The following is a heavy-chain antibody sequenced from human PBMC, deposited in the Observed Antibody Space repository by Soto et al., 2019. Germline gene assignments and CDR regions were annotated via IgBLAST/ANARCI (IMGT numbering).Heavy chain of an antibody. CDR1: GFTFRGYV. CDR3: ARRARPDFYYMDV. J-gene: IGHJ6*03. D-gene: IGHD6-6*01. CDR2: ISSNGVGT. V-gene: IGHV3-64*01. Sequence: EVQLAESGGGLAQPGGSLRLSCAASGFTFRGYVMDWVRQAPGKGREYVSGISSNGVGTYYANSVQGRFTISRDNSKNTVYLQMGSLRPEDMAVYYCARRARPDFYYMDVWGKGTTVTVSS.